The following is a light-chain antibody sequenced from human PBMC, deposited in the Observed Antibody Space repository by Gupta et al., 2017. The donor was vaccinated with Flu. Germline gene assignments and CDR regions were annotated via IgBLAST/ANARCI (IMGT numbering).Light chain of an antibody. CDR2: DAS. V-gene: IGKV3-11*01. CDR3: QRHKSWPPPT. CDR1: QNINIY. J-gene: IGKJ4*01. Sequence: EIVLTQSPATLSLSPGERATLSCRASQNINIYLAWYQQRPGQPPRLLIYDASNRPTGIPARDRGNGSGTGFTLTIIIREPEDLAADYCQRHKSWPPPTFGGGTKVEIK.